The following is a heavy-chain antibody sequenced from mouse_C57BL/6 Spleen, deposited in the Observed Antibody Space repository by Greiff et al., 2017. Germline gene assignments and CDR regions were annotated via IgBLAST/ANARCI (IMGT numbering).Heavy chain of an antibody. CDR2: INPGSGGT. V-gene: IGHV1-54*01. Sequence: QVQLQQSGAELVRPGTSVKVSCKASGYAFTNYLIEWVKQRPGQGLEWIGVINPGSGGTNYNEKFKGKATLTADKSSSTAYMQLSSLTSEDSAVYFCARHDDSMDYWGQGTSVTVSS. CDR3: ARHDDSMDY. J-gene: IGHJ4*01. CDR1: GYAFTNYL. D-gene: IGHD2-3*01.